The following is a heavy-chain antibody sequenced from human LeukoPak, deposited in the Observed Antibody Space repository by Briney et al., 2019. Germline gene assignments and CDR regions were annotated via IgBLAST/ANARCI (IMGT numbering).Heavy chain of an antibody. V-gene: IGHV3-74*01. CDR2: INSGGTYT. D-gene: IGHD2-2*01. J-gene: IGHJ4*02. CDR1: GFTFSSYW. Sequence: GGSLRLSCAASGFTFSSYWMHWVRQAPGKGLVWVSRINSGGTYTNYADSVKGRFTISRDNSKNTLYLQMNSLRPEDTSVYFCARSPTSWYFDYWGQGTLVTVSS. CDR3: ARSPTSWYFDY.